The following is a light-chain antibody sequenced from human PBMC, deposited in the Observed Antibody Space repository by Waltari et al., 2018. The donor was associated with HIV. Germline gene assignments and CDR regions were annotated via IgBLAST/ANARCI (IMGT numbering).Light chain of an antibody. J-gene: IGLJ3*02. V-gene: IGLV1-40*01. Sequence: QSVLTQPPSVSGAPGQRVNISCTGSSSDIGAGYDVHGYQQLPGGVPKLLISDNNNRPSGVPDRFSGSKSGTSASLAITGLQAEDEADYYCQSYDSSLSGSVFGGGTKLTVL. CDR3: QSYDSSLSGSV. CDR2: DNN. CDR1: SSDIGAGYD.